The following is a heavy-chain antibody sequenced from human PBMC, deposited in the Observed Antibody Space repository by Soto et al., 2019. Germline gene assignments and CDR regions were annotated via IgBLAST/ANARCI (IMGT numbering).Heavy chain of an antibody. J-gene: IGHJ4*02. D-gene: IGHD4-4*01. CDR1: GYTLTSYG. CDR3: TGGGPSSKTQSNFRY. V-gene: IGHV1-18*01. CDR2: INAYNGNT. Sequence: ASVEVSSRASGYTLTSYGISWVRQASGQRLEWMGWINAYNGNTNYAQKLQGRVSMATCPSTSKAYMELRSLRSYDPALYFCTGGGPSSKTQSNFRYRGQETLGAVSS.